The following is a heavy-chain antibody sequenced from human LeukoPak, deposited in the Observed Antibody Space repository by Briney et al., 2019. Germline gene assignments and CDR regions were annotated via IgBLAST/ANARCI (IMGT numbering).Heavy chain of an antibody. J-gene: IGHJ4*02. V-gene: IGHV1-18*01. CDR1: GYTFTSYG. CDR3: ARAPGPYCSSTSCYSLDY. D-gene: IGHD2-2*02. CDR2: ISAYNGNT. Sequence: GASVRVSCKASGYTFTSYGISWVRQAPGQGLEWMGWISAYNGNTNYAQKLQGRVTMTTDTSTSTAYMELRSLRSDDTAVYYCARAPGPYCSSTSCYSLDYWGQGTLVTVSS.